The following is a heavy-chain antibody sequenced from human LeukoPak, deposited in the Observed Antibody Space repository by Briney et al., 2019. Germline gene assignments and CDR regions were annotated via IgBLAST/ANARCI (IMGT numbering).Heavy chain of an antibody. Sequence: GGSLRLSCAASGFTFSSYSMNWVRQAPGKGLEWVSSISSSSSYIYYADSVKGRFTISRDNAKNSLYLQMNSLRAEDTAVYYCARWDSSSWSYYYYGMDVWGKGTTVTVSS. V-gene: IGHV3-21*01. CDR2: ISSSSSYI. CDR1: GFTFSSYS. J-gene: IGHJ6*04. CDR3: ARWDSSSWSYYYYGMDV. D-gene: IGHD6-13*01.